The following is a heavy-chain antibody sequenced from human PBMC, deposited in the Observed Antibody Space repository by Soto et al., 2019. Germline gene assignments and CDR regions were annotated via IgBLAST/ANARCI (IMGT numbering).Heavy chain of an antibody. Sequence: ASLRVSCASSGFTFSGSALHWDRQASGKGLEWVGRIRSKSNSYATAYAASVKGRFTISRDDSKNTAYLQMNSLKTEDTAVYYCTSLVLDEHMSRLARGPGTMVTVAS. J-gene: IGHJ3*01. D-gene: IGHD2-8*01. CDR1: GFTFSGSA. CDR3: TSLVLDEHMSRLA. V-gene: IGHV3-73*01. CDR2: IRSKSNSYAT.